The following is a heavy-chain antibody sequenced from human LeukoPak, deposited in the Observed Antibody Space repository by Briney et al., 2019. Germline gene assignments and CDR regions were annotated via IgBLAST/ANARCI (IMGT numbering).Heavy chain of an antibody. D-gene: IGHD2-15*01. CDR2: IYHSGST. Sequence: PSETLSLTCAVSGYSISSGYYWGWIRQPPGKGLEWIGSIYHSGSTYYNPSLKSRVTISVDTSENQFSLKLSSVTAADTAVYYCARQIGYCSGGSCYSYFDYWGQGTLVTVSS. J-gene: IGHJ4*02. V-gene: IGHV4-38-2*01. CDR1: GYSISSGYY. CDR3: ARQIGYCSGGSCYSYFDY.